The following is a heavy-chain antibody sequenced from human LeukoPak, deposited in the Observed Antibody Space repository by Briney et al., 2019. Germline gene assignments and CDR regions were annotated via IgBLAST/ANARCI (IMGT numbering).Heavy chain of an antibody. V-gene: IGHV4-59*08. J-gene: IGHJ6*02. Sequence: SETLSLTCTVSGGSISSYYWSWIRQPPGKGLEWIGYIYYSGSTNYNPSLKSRVTISVDTSKNQFSLKLSSVTAADTAVCYCARQAPFKTMTTVTTSHYYYGMDVWGQGTTVTVSS. D-gene: IGHD4-17*01. CDR3: ARQAPFKTMTTVTTSHYYYGMDV. CDR2: IYYSGST. CDR1: GGSISSYY.